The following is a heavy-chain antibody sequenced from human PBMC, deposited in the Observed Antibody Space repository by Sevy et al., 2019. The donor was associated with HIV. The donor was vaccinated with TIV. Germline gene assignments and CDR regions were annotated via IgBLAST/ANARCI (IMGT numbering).Heavy chain of an antibody. CDR3: ARTVVRGEGASYYFDY. CDR2: IYYSGST. J-gene: IGHJ4*02. D-gene: IGHD3-10*01. V-gene: IGHV4-30-4*01. CDR1: GGSIISGDYY. Sequence: SETLSLTCTVSGGSIISGDYYWSWIRQPPGKGLEWIGYIYYSGSTYYNPSLKSRVTISVDTSKNQFSLKLSSVTAADTAVYYCARTVVRGEGASYYFDYWGQGTLVTVSS.